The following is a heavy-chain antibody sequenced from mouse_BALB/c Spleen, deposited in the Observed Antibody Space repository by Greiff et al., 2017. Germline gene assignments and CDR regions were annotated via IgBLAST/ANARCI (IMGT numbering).Heavy chain of an antibody. CDR3: AREHYGSSAAWFAY. CDR1: GYTFTSYW. D-gene: IGHD1-1*01. CDR2: INPSPGYT. V-gene: IGHV1-7*01. J-gene: IGHJ3*01. Sequence: VQLQESGAELAKPGASVKMSCKASGYTFTSYWMHWVKQRPGQGLEWIGYINPSPGYTEYNQKFKDKATLTADKSSSTAYMQLSSLTSEDSAVYYWAREHYGSSAAWFAYWGQGTLGTVSA.